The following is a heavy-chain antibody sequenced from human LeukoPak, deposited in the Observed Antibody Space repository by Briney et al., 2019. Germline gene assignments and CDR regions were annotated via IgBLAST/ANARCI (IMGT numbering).Heavy chain of an antibody. V-gene: IGHV4-4*07. CDR3: AREGGSFPLPDAFDI. D-gene: IGHD1-26*01. CDR2: ICTSGST. CDR1: GGSISSYY. Sequence: SETLSLTCTVSGGSISSYYWSWIRQPAGKGLEWIGRICTSGSTNYNPSLKSRVTMSVDTSKNQFSLKLSSVTAADTAVYYCAREGGSFPLPDAFDIWGQGTMVTVSS. J-gene: IGHJ3*02.